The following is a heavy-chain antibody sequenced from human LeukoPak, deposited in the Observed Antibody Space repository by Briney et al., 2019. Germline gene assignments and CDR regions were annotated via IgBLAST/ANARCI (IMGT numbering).Heavy chain of an antibody. CDR3: ARGRRDTAMYDY. D-gene: IGHD5-18*01. CDR2: ISYDGSNK. CDR1: GFTFSSYG. Sequence: PGGSLRLSCAASGFTFSSYGMHWVRQAPGKGLEWVAVISYDGSNKYYADSVKGRFTISRDNSKNTLYLQMNSLRSDDTAVYYCARGRRDTAMYDYWGQGTLVTVSS. V-gene: IGHV3-30*03. J-gene: IGHJ4*02.